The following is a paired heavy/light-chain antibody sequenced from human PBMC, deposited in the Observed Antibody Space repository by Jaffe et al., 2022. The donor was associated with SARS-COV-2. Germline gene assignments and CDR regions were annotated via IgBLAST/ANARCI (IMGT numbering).Light chain of an antibody. CDR3: QQHGTSPSIT. CDR2: GAS. CDR1: QIISSSS. J-gene: IGKJ5*01. V-gene: IGKV3-20*01. Sequence: EVVLTQSSGTLSLSPGERATLSCRASQIISSSSLAWYQQKPGQAPRLLIYGASSRATGIPDRFSGSGSGTDFTLTISRLEPEDFAVYYCQQHGTSPSITFGQGTRLEIK.
Heavy chain of an antibody. CDR1: DGSISSYY. D-gene: IGHD2-2*01. CDR2: IYYSGST. CDR3: ARVIPPSYCSDTSCFRNSDHYYMDV. Sequence: QVQLQESGPGLVKPSETLSLTCNVSDGSISSYYWSWIRQPPGKGLEWVGYIYYSGSTNYNPSLKSRVTISVDTSKNQFSLRLGSVTAADTAVYYCARVIPPSYCSDTSCFRNSDHYYMDVWGKGTTVTVSS. V-gene: IGHV4-59*01. J-gene: IGHJ6*03.